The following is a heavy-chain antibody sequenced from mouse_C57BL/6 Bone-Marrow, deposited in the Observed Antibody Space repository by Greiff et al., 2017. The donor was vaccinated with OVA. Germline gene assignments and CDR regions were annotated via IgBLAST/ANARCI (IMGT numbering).Heavy chain of an antibody. CDR1: GYTFTSYW. D-gene: IGHD2-4*01. CDR3: ARVHYDYVPYFDY. Sequence: VQLQQPGAELVKPGASVKLSCKASGYTFTSYWMHWVKQRPGQGLEWIGMIHPNSGSTNYNEKFKSKATLTVDKSSSTAYMQLSSLTSEDSAVYYCARVHYDYVPYFDYWGQGTTLTVSS. V-gene: IGHV1-64*01. CDR2: IHPNSGST. J-gene: IGHJ2*01.